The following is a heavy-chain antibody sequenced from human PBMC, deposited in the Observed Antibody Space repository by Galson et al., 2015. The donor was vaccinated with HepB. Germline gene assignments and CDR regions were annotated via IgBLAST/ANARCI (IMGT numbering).Heavy chain of an antibody. CDR1: GFTLSNYA. V-gene: IGHV3-23*01. CDR2: ISASGGKT. Sequence: SLRLSCAVSGFTLSNYAMTWVRQAPGKGLEWVSSISASGGKTYYADPVKGRFIISRDNSKNTLYLQMNSPRVEDTAVFYCAKPLEGTYYDFWSGYADYYFYGLDVWGHGATVTVSS. CDR3: AKPLEGTYYDFWSGYADYYFYGLDV. J-gene: IGHJ6*02. D-gene: IGHD3-3*01.